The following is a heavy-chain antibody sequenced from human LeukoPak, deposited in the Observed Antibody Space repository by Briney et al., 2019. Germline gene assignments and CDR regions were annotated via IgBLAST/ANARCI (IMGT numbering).Heavy chain of an antibody. CDR2: ISYDGSNK. V-gene: IGHV3-30*04. Sequence: PGGSLRLSCAASGFTFSSCAMHWVRQAPGKGLEWVAVISYDGSNKYYADSVKGRFTISRDNSKNTLYLQMNSLRAEDTAVYYCARDRYGVSGWYSYFDYWGQGTLVTVSS. CDR1: GFTFSSCA. CDR3: ARDRYGVSGWYSYFDY. D-gene: IGHD6-19*01. J-gene: IGHJ4*02.